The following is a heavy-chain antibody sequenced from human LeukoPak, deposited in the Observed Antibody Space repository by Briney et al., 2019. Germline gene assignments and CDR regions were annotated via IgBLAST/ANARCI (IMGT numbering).Heavy chain of an antibody. D-gene: IGHD3-3*01. CDR3: ARGDKYYDFWSGYYIEDY. CDR2: ISAYNGNT. V-gene: IGHV1-18*01. CDR1: GGTFSSYA. Sequence: GASVKVSCKASGGTFSSYAISWVRQAPGQGLEWMGWISAYNGNTNYAQKLQGRVTMTTDTSTSTAYMELRSLRSDDTAVYYCARGDKYYDFWSGYYIEDYWGQGTLVTVSS. J-gene: IGHJ4*02.